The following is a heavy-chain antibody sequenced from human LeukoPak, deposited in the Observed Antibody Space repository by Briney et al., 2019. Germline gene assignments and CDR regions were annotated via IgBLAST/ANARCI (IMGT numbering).Heavy chain of an antibody. CDR1: GFTVSSNY. D-gene: IGHD6-13*01. J-gene: IGHJ4*02. CDR2: IYSDGGT. CDR3: AREGSSSCSDY. V-gene: IGHV3-53*01. Sequence: GGSLRLSCAASGFTVSSNYMTWARQAPGKGLEWVSVIYSDGGTYYADSVKGRFTISRDSSKNTLYLQMNNVRAEDTAVYYCAREGSSSCSDYWGQGTLVTVSS.